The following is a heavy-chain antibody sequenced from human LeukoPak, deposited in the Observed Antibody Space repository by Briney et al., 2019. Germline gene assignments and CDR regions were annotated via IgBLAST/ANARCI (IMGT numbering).Heavy chain of an antibody. CDR3: AGVAAAMNAFDI. D-gene: IGHD2-2*01. CDR2: INHSGST. CDR1: GGSFSGYY. V-gene: IGHV4-34*01. J-gene: IGHJ3*02. Sequence: SETLSLTCAVYGGSFSGYYWSWIRQPPGKGLEWIGEINHSGSTNYNPSLKSRVTISVDTSKNQFSLKLSSVTAADTAVYYCAGVAAAMNAFDIWGQETMVTVSS.